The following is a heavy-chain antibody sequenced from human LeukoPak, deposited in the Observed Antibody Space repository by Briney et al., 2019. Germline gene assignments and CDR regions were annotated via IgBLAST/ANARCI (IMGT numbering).Heavy chain of an antibody. D-gene: IGHD6-13*01. Sequence: PGGSLRLSCAASGFTFSSYAMHWVRQAPGKGLEWVSAISGSGGSTYYADSVKGRFTISRDNSKNTLYLQMNSLRAEDTAVYYCAKAREKKAYSSSWCFDLWGRGTLVTVSS. J-gene: IGHJ2*01. V-gene: IGHV3-23*01. CDR3: AKAREKKAYSSSWCFDL. CDR1: GFTFSSYA. CDR2: ISGSGGST.